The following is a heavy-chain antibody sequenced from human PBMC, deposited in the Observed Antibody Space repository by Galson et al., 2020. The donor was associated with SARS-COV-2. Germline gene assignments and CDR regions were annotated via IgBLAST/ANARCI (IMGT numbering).Heavy chain of an antibody. CDR2: IYTSGST. V-gene: IGHV4-4*07. J-gene: IGHJ6*02. CDR1: GGSISSYY. CDR3: ARDSDYYDFWSGYYYGMDV. D-gene: IGHD3-3*01. Sequence: ETSETLSLTCTVSGGSISSYYWSWIRQPAGKGLEWIGRIYTSGSTNYNPSLKRRVTMSVDTSKNQFSLKLSSVTAADTAVYYCARDSDYYDFWSGYYYGMDVWGQGTTVTVSS.